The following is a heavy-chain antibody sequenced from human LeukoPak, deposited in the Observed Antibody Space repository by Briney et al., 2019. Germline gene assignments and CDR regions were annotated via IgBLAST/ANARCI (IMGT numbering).Heavy chain of an antibody. CDR2: IYSSGNT. CDR3: AKPFGPLGIESYYFDY. V-gene: IGHV3-53*01. Sequence: PGGSLRLSCAASGITVSTSYMSWVRQAPGKGLEWVSVIYSSGNTLYADSVRGRFTISRDNSNNTLYLQMNSLRAEDTAVYYCAKPFGPLGIESYYFDYWGQGTLVTVSS. J-gene: IGHJ4*02. D-gene: IGHD7-27*01. CDR1: GITVSTSY.